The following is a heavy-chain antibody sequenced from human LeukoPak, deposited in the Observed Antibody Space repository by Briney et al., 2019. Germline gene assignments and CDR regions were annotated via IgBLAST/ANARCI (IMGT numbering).Heavy chain of an antibody. CDR1: GGSISSRPSY. V-gene: IGHV4-39*07. D-gene: IGHD3-3*01. J-gene: IGHJ4*02. CDR3: ASWRGSYFDY. CDR2: MCYSGGT. Sequence: SETLSLTCTVSGGSISSRPSYCGWIRQPPGKGLEWIGSMCYSGGTNYNPSLKSRVTISVDTSKNQFSLKLSSVTAADTAVYYCASWRGSYFDYWGQGTLVTVSS.